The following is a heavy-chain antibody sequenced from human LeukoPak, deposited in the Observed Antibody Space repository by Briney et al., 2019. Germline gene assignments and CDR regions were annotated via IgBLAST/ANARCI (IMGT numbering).Heavy chain of an antibody. D-gene: IGHD2-8*02. V-gene: IGHV1-69*05. Sequence: SVKVSCKASGGTFSSYAISWVRQAPGQGLEWMGGIIPIFGTANYAQKFQGRVTITTDESTTTAYMELSSLSSEDTAVYYCASTGARTRGNSFDPCGQGTLVTVSS. CDR1: GGTFSSYA. J-gene: IGHJ5*02. CDR2: IIPIFGTA. CDR3: ASTGARTRGNSFDP.